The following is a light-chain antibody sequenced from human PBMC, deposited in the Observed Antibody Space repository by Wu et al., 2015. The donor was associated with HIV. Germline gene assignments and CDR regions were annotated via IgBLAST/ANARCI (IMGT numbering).Light chain of an antibody. CDR2: DAS. CDR1: QSVSSY. J-gene: IGKJ4*01. V-gene: IGKV3-20*01. Sequence: EIVLMQSPGTLSLSPGERATLSCRASQSVSSYLAWYQQKPGQAPRLLIYDASNRATGIPDRFSGSGSGTDFTLTISRLEPEDFAVYYCQQYGSSPLTFGGGTKVEIK. CDR3: QQYGSSPLT.